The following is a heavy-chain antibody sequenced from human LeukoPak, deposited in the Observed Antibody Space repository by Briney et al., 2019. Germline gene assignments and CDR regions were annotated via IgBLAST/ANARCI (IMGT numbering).Heavy chain of an antibody. CDR1: GGTFSSYA. D-gene: IGHD6-6*01. CDR2: IIPIFGTA. V-gene: IGHV1-69*05. J-gene: IGHJ4*02. Sequence: SVKVSCKASGGTFSSYAISWVRQAPGQGLEWMGGIIPIFGTANYAQKFQGRVTITTDESTSTAYMELSSLRSEDTAVYYCARLVGSSSSSPLNGYYFDYWGQGTLVTVSS. CDR3: ARLVGSSSSSPLNGYYFDY.